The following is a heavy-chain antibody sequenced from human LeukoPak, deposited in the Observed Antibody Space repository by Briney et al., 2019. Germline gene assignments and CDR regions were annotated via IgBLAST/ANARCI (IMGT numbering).Heavy chain of an antibody. D-gene: IGHD3-22*01. CDR3: AKGTTMIVVVKDSYGMDV. J-gene: IGHJ6*02. CDR2: ISWNSGSI. CDR1: GFTFDDYA. Sequence: PGGSLRLSCAASGFTFDDYAMHWVRQAPGKGLEWVSGISWNSGSIGYADSVKGRFTISRDNAKNSLYLQMNSLRAEDTALYNCAKGTTMIVVVKDSYGMDVWGQGTTVTVSS. V-gene: IGHV3-9*01.